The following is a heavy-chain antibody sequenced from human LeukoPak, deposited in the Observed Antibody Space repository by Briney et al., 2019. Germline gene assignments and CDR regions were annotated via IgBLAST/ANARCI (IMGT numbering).Heavy chain of an antibody. D-gene: IGHD3-22*01. V-gene: IGHV4-59*01. CDR1: GSSISDYY. CDR2: IYHSGST. Sequence: SETLSLTCAVSGSSISDYYWSWFRQPPGKGLEWIGNIYHSGSTNYNPSLKSRITTSLDTSKNQFSLKLSSVTAADTAVYYCARGPDSSGYYDPFDYWGQGTLVTVSS. CDR3: ARGPDSSGYYDPFDY. J-gene: IGHJ4*02.